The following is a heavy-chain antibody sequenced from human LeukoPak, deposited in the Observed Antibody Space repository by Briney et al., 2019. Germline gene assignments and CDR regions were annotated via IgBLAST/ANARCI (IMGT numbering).Heavy chain of an antibody. CDR2: INHSGST. Sequence: PSETLSLTCAVYGGSFSGYYWSWIRQPPGKGLEWIGEINHSGSTNHNPSLKSRVTISVDTSKNQFSLKLSSVTAADTAVYYCARAKRSYYYYGMDVWGKGTTVTVSS. V-gene: IGHV4-34*01. CDR1: GGSFSGYY. CDR3: ARAKRSYYYYGMDV. D-gene: IGHD4/OR15-4a*01. J-gene: IGHJ6*04.